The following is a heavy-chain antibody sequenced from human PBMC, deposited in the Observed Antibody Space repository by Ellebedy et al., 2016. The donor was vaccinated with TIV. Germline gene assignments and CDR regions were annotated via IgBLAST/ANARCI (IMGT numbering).Heavy chain of an antibody. J-gene: IGHJ6*02. D-gene: IGHD5-12*01. V-gene: IGHV1-69*13. CDR1: GGTFSSYA. Sequence: ASVKVSXXASGGTFSSYAISWVRQAPGQGLEWMGGIIPIFGTANYAQKFQGRVTITADESTSTAYMELSSLRSEDTAVYYCARGAAVATIQLYYYYGMDVWGQGTTVTVSS. CDR2: IIPIFGTA. CDR3: ARGAAVATIQLYYYYGMDV.